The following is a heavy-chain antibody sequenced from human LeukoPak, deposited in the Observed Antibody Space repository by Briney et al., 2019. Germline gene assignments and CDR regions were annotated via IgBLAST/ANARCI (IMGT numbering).Heavy chain of an antibody. CDR1: GFTFSSYA. J-gene: IGHJ4*02. Sequence: GGSLRLSCSASGFTFSSYAMSWVRQAPGKGLEWVSSISSSGGGSPYYANSVKGRLHIYRDNSKNTLWLQMNSLRAEDTAVYYCAKDPQPLGIAVTGDYWGQGTLVTVSS. CDR3: AKDPQPLGIAVTGDY. D-gene: IGHD6-19*01. CDR2: ISSSGGGSP. V-gene: IGHV3-23*01.